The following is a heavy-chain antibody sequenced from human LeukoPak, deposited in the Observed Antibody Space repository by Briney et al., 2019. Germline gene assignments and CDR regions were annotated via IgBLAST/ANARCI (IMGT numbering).Heavy chain of an antibody. CDR3: ARVQQPSGIQGYYYGIDV. CDR2: ISGSSTYI. D-gene: IGHD6-13*01. V-gene: IGHV3-21*01. J-gene: IGHJ6*02. CDR1: GFTFGAYT. Sequence: GGSLRLSCAVSGFTFGAYTMNWVRQAPGKGLEWVSSISGSSTYIYYADSVKGRFTISRDNTRTSLYLQMNSLRAEDTAVYYCARVQQPSGIQGYYYGIDVWGQGTTVTVSS.